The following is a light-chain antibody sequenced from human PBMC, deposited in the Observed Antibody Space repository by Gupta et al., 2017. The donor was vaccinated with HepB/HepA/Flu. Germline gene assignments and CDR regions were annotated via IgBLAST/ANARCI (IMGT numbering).Light chain of an antibody. J-gene: IGKJ1*01. CDR1: DSINIW. Sequence: DIQMTQSPSTLSASLGDRVTITCRASDSINIWSAWYQQKPGKAPKRLIYKASNLESGVPSRFSGSGSGTEFTLTISSLQPDDFATYYCQQYSSFPWTFGQGTKVEIK. CDR3: QQYSSFPWT. CDR2: KAS. V-gene: IGKV1-5*03.